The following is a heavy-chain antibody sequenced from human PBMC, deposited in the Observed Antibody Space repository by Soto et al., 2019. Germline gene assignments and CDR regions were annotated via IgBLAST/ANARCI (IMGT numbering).Heavy chain of an antibody. D-gene: IGHD3-3*02. Sequence: SETLSLTCAVYGGSFSGYYWSWIRQPPGKGLEWIGEINHSGSTNYNPSLKSRVTISVDTSKNQFSLKLSSVTAADTAVYYCARVLNHFWSGHPPSPRPYFDYWGQGTLVTVSS. V-gene: IGHV4-34*01. CDR2: INHSGST. CDR1: GGSFSGYY. CDR3: ARVLNHFWSGHPPSPRPYFDY. J-gene: IGHJ4*02.